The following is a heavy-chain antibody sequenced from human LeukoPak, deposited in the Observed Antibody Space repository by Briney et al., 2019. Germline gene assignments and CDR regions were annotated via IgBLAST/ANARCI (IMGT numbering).Heavy chain of an antibody. J-gene: IGHJ3*02. D-gene: IGHD3-22*01. CDR2: IYYSGST. CDR3: ARGTVNYYDSRILNAFDI. CDR1: GGSISSSSYY. Sequence: PSETLSLTCTVSGGSISSSSYYWGWIRQPPGKGLEWIGSIYYSGSTYYNPSLKSRVTISVDTSKNQFSLKLGSVTAADTAVYYCARGTVNYYDSRILNAFDIWGQGTMVTVSS. V-gene: IGHV4-39*07.